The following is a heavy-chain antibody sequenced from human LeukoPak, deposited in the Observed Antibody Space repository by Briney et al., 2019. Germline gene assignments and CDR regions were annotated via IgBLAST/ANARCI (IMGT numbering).Heavy chain of an antibody. D-gene: IGHD1-26*01. Sequence: GGSLRLSCAASGFTVSSNCMSWVRQAPGKGLEWVSTIYDDNTYYADSVKGRFAISTDNSKNTLYLQMNSLRVEDTAVYYCAKGGKWDVTPFDYWGQGTLVTVSS. CDR3: AKGGKWDVTPFDY. V-gene: IGHV3-53*01. CDR1: GFTVSSNC. CDR2: IYDDNT. J-gene: IGHJ4*02.